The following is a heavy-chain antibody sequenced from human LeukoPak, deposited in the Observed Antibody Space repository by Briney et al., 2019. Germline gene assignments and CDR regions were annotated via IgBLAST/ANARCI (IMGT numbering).Heavy chain of an antibody. V-gene: IGHV3-15*01. J-gene: IGHJ6*02. CDR2: IKSKTDGGTT. D-gene: IGHD6-6*01. CDR3: TTDPPLVVGYGMDV. Sequence: GGSLRLSCAASGFTFSSYAMSWVRQAPGKGLEWVGRIKSKTDGGTTDYAAPVKGRFTISRDDSKNTLYLQMNSLKTEDTAVYYCTTDPPLVVGYGMDVWGQGTTVTVSS. CDR1: GFTFSSYA.